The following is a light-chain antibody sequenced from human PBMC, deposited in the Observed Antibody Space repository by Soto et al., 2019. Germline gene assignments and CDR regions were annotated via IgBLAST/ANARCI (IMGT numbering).Light chain of an antibody. CDR3: CSYAGSSPYV. J-gene: IGLJ1*01. Sequence: QSVLTQPASLSGPPGQSITISCTGTSSDVGSYNLVSWYQQHPGKAPKLMIYEVSKRPSGVSNRFSGSKSGNTASLTISGLQAEDEADYYCCSYAGSSPYVFGTGTKVTVL. CDR1: SSDVGSYNL. V-gene: IGLV2-23*02. CDR2: EVS.